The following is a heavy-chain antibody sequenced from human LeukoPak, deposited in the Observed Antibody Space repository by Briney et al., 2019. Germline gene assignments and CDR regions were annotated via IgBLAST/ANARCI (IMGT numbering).Heavy chain of an antibody. CDR3: ARAGASYAMDV. Sequence: GGSLRLSCVASGFTFSSYSMHWVRQAPGKGLVWVSRIFVDGNSTSYADSVKGRFTISRDNTKNTLYLQMSSLRDDDTAVYYCARAGASYAMDVWGQGTTVTVS. CDR2: IFVDGNST. J-gene: IGHJ6*02. CDR1: GFTFSSYS. D-gene: IGHD1-14*01. V-gene: IGHV3-74*01.